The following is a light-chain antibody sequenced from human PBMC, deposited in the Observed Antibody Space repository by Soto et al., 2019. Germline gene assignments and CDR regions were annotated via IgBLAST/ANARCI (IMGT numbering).Light chain of an antibody. CDR3: SSYTSSSTFV. CDR1: TSDVGSYNR. V-gene: IGLV2-18*02. CDR2: EVS. J-gene: IGLJ2*01. Sequence: QSALTQPPSVSGSPGQSVTISCTGTTSDVGSYNRVSWYQQPPGTAPKLIIFEVSNRPSGVPDRFSGSKSGNTASLTISGLQAEDEADYYCSSYTSSSTFVFGGGTQLPS.